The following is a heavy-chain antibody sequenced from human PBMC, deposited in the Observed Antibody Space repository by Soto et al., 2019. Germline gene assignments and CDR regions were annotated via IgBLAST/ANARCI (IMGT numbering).Heavy chain of an antibody. Sequence: NPGGSLRLSCAASGFTFSSYSMNWVRQAPGKGLEWVSSISSSSSYIYYADSVKGRFTISRDNAKNPLYLQMNSLRAEDTAVYYCARDQDTAMVTTYYYGMDVWGQGTTVTVSS. CDR2: ISSSSSYI. J-gene: IGHJ6*02. V-gene: IGHV3-21*01. CDR1: GFTFSSYS. D-gene: IGHD5-18*01. CDR3: ARDQDTAMVTTYYYGMDV.